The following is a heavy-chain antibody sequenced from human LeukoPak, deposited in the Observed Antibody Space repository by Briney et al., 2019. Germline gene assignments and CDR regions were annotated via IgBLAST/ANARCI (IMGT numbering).Heavy chain of an antibody. V-gene: IGHV4-59*01. CDR3: ARGLLYYDILTGYYWDDAFDI. J-gene: IGHJ3*02. D-gene: IGHD3-9*01. CDR1: GGSISSYY. CDR2: IYYSGSA. Sequence: SETLSLTCTVSGGSISSYYWSWIRQPPGKGLEWIGYIYYSGSANYNPSLKSRVTISVDTSKNKFSLKLSSVTAADTAVYYCARGLLYYDILTGYYWDDAFDIRGQGTMVTVSS.